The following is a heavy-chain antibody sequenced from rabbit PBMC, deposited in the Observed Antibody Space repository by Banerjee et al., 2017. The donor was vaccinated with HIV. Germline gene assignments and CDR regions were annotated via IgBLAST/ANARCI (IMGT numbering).Heavy chain of an antibody. J-gene: IGHJ4*01. CDR2: IYNSDGST. D-gene: IGHD4-1*01. V-gene: IGHV1S47*01. CDR3: ARDLAGVIGWNFNL. Sequence: EESGGDLVKPGGSLTLTCKASGFDFSSNAMCWVRQAPGKGPEWIACIYNSDGSTYYASWVNGRFTISRSTSLNTVTLQMTSLTAADTATYFCARDLAGVIGWNFNLWGPGTLVTVS. CDR1: GFDFSSNA.